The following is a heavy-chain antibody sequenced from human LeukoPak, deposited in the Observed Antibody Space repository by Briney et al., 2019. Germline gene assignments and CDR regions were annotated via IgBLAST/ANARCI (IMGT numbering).Heavy chain of an antibody. CDR3: ARGLYYYDSSGYYCDAFDI. Sequence: PSETLSLTCAVYGGSFSGYYWSWIRQPPGKGLEWIGEINHSGSTNYNPSLKSRVTISVDTSKNQFSLKLSSVTAADTAVYYCARGLYYYDSSGYYCDAFDIWGQGTMVTVPS. CDR2: INHSGST. J-gene: IGHJ3*02. CDR1: GGSFSGYY. D-gene: IGHD3-22*01. V-gene: IGHV4-34*01.